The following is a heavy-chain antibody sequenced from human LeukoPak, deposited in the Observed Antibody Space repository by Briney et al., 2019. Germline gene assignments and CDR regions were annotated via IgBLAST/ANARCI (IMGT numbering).Heavy chain of an antibody. Sequence: ASVKVSCKTSGYTFTSYYMHWVRQAPGQGLEWMGIINPSGGRTSYAQKFQGRVTMTRDTSISTAYMELSRLRSDDTAVYYCARGPDVLLWFGELLLTGGAAWFDPWGQGTLVTVSS. D-gene: IGHD3-10*01. CDR2: INPSGGRT. V-gene: IGHV1-46*01. J-gene: IGHJ5*02. CDR1: GYTFTSYY. CDR3: ARGPDVLLWFGELLLTGGAAWFDP.